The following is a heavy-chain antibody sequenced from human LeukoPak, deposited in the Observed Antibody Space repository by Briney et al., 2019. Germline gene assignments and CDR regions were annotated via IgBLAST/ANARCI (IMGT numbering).Heavy chain of an antibody. J-gene: IGHJ5*02. CDR2: IYPGDSDT. Sequence: GASLQISCKGSGYGFTSYWIGWVRQMPGKGLEWMGIIYPGDSDTRYSPSFQGQVTISADKSISTAYLQWSSLKASDTAMYYCARTDTAMVTGGWFDPWGQGTLVTVSS. CDR1: GYGFTSYW. CDR3: ARTDTAMVTGGWFDP. V-gene: IGHV5-51*01. D-gene: IGHD5-18*01.